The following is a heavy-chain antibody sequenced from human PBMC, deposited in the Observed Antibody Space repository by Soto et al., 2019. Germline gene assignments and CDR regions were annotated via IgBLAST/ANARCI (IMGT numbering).Heavy chain of an antibody. V-gene: IGHV3-30-3*01. Sequence: QAQLVESGGGVVQPGRSLRLSCAASGFAFSNFALHWVRQAPAMGLESVAAISYDGSNQYYADSVKGRFTISRDNSKNTLYMQMNSLRVEDTAVYYCAREMGGGYYETFDYWGQGTLVTVSS. D-gene: IGHD3-16*01. CDR1: GFAFSNFA. J-gene: IGHJ4*02. CDR2: ISYDGSNQ. CDR3: AREMGGGYYETFDY.